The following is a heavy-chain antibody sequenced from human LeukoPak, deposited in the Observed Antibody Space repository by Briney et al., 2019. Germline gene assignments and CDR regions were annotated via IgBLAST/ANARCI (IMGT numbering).Heavy chain of an antibody. CDR2: IWYEGNNK. J-gene: IGHJ4*02. Sequence: GGSLRLSCAASGFTFSSYGMHWVRQAPGKGLEWVATIWYEGNNKYYADSVKGRFTISRDTSKDTLYLQMNSLRAEDTAVYYCSRDLERWTVSGNSFQYWGQGTLVTVSS. CDR3: SRDLERWTVSGNSFQY. CDR1: GFTFSSYG. D-gene: IGHD6-19*01. V-gene: IGHV3-33*08.